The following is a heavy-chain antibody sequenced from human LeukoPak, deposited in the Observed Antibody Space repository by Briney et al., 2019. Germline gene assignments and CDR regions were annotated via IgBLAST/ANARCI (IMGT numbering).Heavy chain of an antibody. CDR2: IYYSGST. CDR3: AGGYPYYYGMDV. CDR1: GGSISSYY. J-gene: IGHJ6*02. D-gene: IGHD3-22*01. V-gene: IGHV4-59*01. Sequence: PSETLSLTCTVSGGSISSYYWSWIRQPPGKGLDYIGYIYYSGSTNYNPFLKSRVTISVDTSNKQFSLKLSSVTAADTAVYYCAGGYPYYYGMDVWGQGTTVTVSS.